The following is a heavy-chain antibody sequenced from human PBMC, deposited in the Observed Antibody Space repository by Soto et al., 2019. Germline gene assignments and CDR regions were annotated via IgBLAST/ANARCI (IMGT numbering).Heavy chain of an antibody. J-gene: IGHJ4*02. CDR2: INPNSGGT. Sequence: RASVKVSCKASGYTFTGYYMHWVRQAPGQGLEWMGWINPNSGGTNYAQKFQGRVTMTRDTSISTAYMELSRLRSDDTAVYYCASVTFGGVIVAYYFDYWGQGTLVTVSS. V-gene: IGHV1-2*02. CDR1: GYTFTGYY. CDR3: ASVTFGGVIVAYYFDY. D-gene: IGHD3-16*02.